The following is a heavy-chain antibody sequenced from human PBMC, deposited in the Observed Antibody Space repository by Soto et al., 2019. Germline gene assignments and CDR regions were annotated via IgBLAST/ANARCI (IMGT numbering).Heavy chain of an antibody. CDR1: GGSISSSSYF. Sequence: QLQLQESGPGLVKPSEPLSLTCTVSGGSISSSSYFWGWIRQPPEKGLEWIGTIYYSGSSYYKPSLKSRVTISVDTSKNQFSLNLNSVTAADTAVYYCVRVFGSGTSIDYWGQGTLVTVSS. CDR3: VRVFGSGTSIDY. J-gene: IGHJ4*02. D-gene: IGHD3-10*01. V-gene: IGHV4-39*01. CDR2: IYYSGSS.